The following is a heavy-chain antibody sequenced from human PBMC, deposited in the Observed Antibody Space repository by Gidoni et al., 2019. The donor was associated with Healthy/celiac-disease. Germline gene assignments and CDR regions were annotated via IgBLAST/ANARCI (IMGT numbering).Heavy chain of an antibody. V-gene: IGHV3-23*01. D-gene: IGHD2-2*01. J-gene: IGHJ5*02. CDR1: GFTFSSYA. CDR2: ISGSGGST. Sequence: EVQLLESGGGLVQPGGSLRLSCAASGFTFSSYAMSWVRQAPGKGLEWVSAISGSGGSTYYADSVKGRFTISRDNSKNTLYLQMNSLRAEDTAVYYCAKDWAVVVPAASNWFDPWGQGTLVTVSS. CDR3: AKDWAVVVPAASNWFDP.